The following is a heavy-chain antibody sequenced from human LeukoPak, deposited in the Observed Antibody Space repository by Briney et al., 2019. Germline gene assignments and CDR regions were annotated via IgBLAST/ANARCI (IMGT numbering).Heavy chain of an antibody. J-gene: IGHJ1*01. V-gene: IGHV3-23*01. CDR3: AQQVGYCSSGSCYFTY. CDR1: GFTFSSYA. D-gene: IGHD2-15*01. Sequence: GGSLRLSCAASGFTFSSYAMHWVRQAPGKGLEWVSAISGSGGSTYYADSVKGRFTISRDKSKNTLSLQMNSLRAEDTAVYYCAQQVGYCSSGSCYFTYWGQGTLVTVSS. CDR2: ISGSGGST.